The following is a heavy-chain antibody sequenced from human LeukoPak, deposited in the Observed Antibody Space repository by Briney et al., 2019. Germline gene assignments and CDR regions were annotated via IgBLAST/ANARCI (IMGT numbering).Heavy chain of an antibody. J-gene: IGHJ1*01. CDR1: GFTFDDYG. D-gene: IGHD2-2*02. Sequence: PGGSLRLSCAASGFTFDDYGMSWVRQAPGKGLEWVSGINWNGGSTGYADSVKGRFTISRDNSKNTLYLQMNSLRAEDTAVYYCARESGDIVVVPAAIFQHWGQGTLVTVSS. V-gene: IGHV3-20*04. CDR3: ARESGDIVVVPAAIFQH. CDR2: INWNGGST.